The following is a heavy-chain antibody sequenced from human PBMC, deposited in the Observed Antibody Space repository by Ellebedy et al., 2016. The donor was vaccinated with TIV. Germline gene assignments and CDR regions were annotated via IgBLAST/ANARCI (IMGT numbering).Heavy chain of an antibody. CDR3: ARLRDALADELDY. D-gene: IGHD6-19*01. Sequence: GESLKISXQTSGYTFPNFWIAWVRQQPGKGLEWVGIIYPGDSDTKYSPSFEGGVSISSDKSTGSAYLQWSGLKASDTAVYYCARLRDALADELDYWGQGTPVTVSS. J-gene: IGHJ4*02. V-gene: IGHV5-51*01. CDR2: IYPGDSDT. CDR1: GYTFPNFW.